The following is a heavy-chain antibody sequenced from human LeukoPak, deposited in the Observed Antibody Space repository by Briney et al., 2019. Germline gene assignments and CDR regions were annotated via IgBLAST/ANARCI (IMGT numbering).Heavy chain of an antibody. CDR1: GFIFGDHY. J-gene: IGHJ4*02. CDR2: ISGSGLNM. Sequence: GGSLRLSCTASGFIFGDHYMNWVRQAPGQGLEWDSYISGSGLNMYYADSVKGRFTISRDNTKNSLFLEMKSLRADDTAVYYCARSEEYTYGPPLLDYWGQGVLVTVSS. D-gene: IGHD5-18*01. V-gene: IGHV3-11*01. CDR3: ARSEEYTYGPPLLDY.